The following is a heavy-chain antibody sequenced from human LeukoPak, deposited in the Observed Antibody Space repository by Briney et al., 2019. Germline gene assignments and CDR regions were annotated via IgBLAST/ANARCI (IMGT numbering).Heavy chain of an antibody. J-gene: IGHJ4*02. CDR1: GGTFSSYA. V-gene: IGHV1-69*04. CDR2: IIPILGIA. D-gene: IGHD1-26*01. CDR3: ARDPGHFSGSWLDY. Sequence: SVKVSCRASGGTFSSYAISWVRQAPGQGLEWMGRIIPILGIANYAQKFQGRVTITADKSTSTAYMELSSLRSEDTAVYCCARDPGHFSGSWLDYWGQGTLVTVSS.